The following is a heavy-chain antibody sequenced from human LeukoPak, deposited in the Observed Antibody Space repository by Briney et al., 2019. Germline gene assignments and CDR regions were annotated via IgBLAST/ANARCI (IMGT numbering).Heavy chain of an antibody. D-gene: IGHD3-22*01. Sequence: PSETLSLTCIVSGSSISSGYYWGWIRQPPGKGLEWIGYIYYSGSTNYNPSLKSRVTISVDTSKNLFSLKLSSVTAADTAVYYCARGFLGGYYFDYWGQGTLVTVSS. CDR3: ARGFLGGYYFDY. CDR1: GSSISSGYY. J-gene: IGHJ4*02. CDR2: IYYSGST. V-gene: IGHV4-61*01.